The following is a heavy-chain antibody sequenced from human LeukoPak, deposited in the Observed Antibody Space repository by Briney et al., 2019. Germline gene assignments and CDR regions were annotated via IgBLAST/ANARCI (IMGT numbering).Heavy chain of an antibody. J-gene: IGHJ5*02. Sequence: GGSLRLSCAASGFTFSSYSMNWVRQAPGKGLEWVSYISISSSTIYYADSVKGRFTISRDNAKNSLYLQMNSLRAEDTAVYYCAREGCSSTSCYRWFDPWGQGTLVTVSS. CDR2: ISISSSTI. V-gene: IGHV3-48*04. D-gene: IGHD2-2*01. CDR1: GFTFSSYS. CDR3: AREGCSSTSCYRWFDP.